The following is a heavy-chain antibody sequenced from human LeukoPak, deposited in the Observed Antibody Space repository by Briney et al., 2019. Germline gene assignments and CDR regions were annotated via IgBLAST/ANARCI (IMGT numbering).Heavy chain of an antibody. V-gene: IGHV4-59*01. CDR1: GGSISNYY. Sequence: KTSETLSLTCAVFGGSISNYYWSWVRQPPGKGLEWIGYIYYSGNTNYNPSLKSRVTISVDTSKNQFSLKLSSVTAADTAVYYCARLLLSGTESARFDPWGQGILVTVSS. D-gene: IGHD1-26*01. CDR3: ARLLLSGTESARFDP. CDR2: IYYSGNT. J-gene: IGHJ5*02.